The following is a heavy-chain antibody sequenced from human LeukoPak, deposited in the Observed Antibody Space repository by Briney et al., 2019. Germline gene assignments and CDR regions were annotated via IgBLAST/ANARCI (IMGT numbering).Heavy chain of an antibody. Sequence: ASVKVSCKASGYTFTSYAMNWVRQAPGQGLEWMGWINTNTGNPTYAQGFTGRFVFSLDTSVSTAYLQISSLRAEDTAVYYCARDPLMVISPYYFDYWGQGTLVTVSS. CDR1: GYTFTSYA. CDR2: INTNTGNP. J-gene: IGHJ4*02. V-gene: IGHV7-4-1*02. CDR3: ARDPLMVISPYYFDY. D-gene: IGHD3-22*01.